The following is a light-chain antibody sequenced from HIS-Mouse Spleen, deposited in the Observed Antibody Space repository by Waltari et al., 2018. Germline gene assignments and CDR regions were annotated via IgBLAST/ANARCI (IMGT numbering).Light chain of an antibody. V-gene: IGLV3-10*01. CDR3: YSTDSSGNHRV. CDR2: EES. J-gene: IGLJ2*01. Sequence: SYELTQPPSVSVSPGQTARITCSGDALPKKYAYWYQQKSGQAPVLVIYEESKRPSGIPWRFSGSRPGTMATLTISGAQVEDEADYYCYSTDSSGNHRVFGGGTKLTVL. CDR1: ALPKKY.